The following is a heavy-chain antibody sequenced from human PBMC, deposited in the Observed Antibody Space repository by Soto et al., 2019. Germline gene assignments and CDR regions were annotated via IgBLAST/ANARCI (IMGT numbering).Heavy chain of an antibody. Sequence: PGGSLRLSCAASGFTFSSYGMHWVRQAPGKGLEWVAVISYDGSNKYYADSVKGRFTISRDNSKNTLYLQMNSLRAEDTAVYYCAKDKGWGHYYYDSSGYLDYWGQGTLVTVSS. D-gene: IGHD3-22*01. CDR1: GFTFSSYG. CDR2: ISYDGSNK. V-gene: IGHV3-30*18. J-gene: IGHJ4*02. CDR3: AKDKGWGHYYYDSSGYLDY.